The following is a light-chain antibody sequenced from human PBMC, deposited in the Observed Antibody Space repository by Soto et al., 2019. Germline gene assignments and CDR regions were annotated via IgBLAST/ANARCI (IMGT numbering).Light chain of an antibody. V-gene: IGKV3-20*01. CDR3: QLYGISPQ. CDR1: QSVSSSY. J-gene: IGKJ5*01. CDR2: GAS. Sequence: EIVLTQSPGTLSLSPGEIATLSCSASQSVSSSYLAWYQQKPGQAPRLLIYGASSRATGIPARFSGSASGPDFTLTINRLEPEDFAVYYCQLYGISPQFGQGTRLEIK.